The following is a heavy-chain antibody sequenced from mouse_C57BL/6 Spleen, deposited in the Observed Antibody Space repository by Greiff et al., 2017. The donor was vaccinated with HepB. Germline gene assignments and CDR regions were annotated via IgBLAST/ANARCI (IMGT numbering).Heavy chain of an antibody. J-gene: IGHJ3*01. CDR3: ARERIRLRLFAY. CDR2: ISYDGSN. V-gene: IGHV3-6*01. Sequence: EVQLVESGPGLVKPSQSLSLTCPVTGYSITSCYYWNWIRQFPGNKLEWMGYISYDGSNNYNPSLKNRISITRDTSKNQFFLKLNSVTTEDTATYYCARERIRLRLFAYWGQGTLVTVSA. CDR1: GYSITSCYY. D-gene: IGHD1-1*01.